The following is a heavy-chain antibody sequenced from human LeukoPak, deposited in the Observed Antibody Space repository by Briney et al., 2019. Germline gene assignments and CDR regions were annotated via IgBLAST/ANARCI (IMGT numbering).Heavy chain of an antibody. CDR3: ARGSSGQQLVLWFDP. CDR1: GYTFTSYY. Sequence: ASVKVSCKASGYTFTSYYMHWVRQAPGQGLEWMGIINPSGGSTSYAQKFQGRVTMTRDMSTSTVYMELSSLRSEDTAVYYCARGSSGQQLVLWFDPWGQGTLVTVSS. CDR2: INPSGGST. V-gene: IGHV1-46*01. D-gene: IGHD6-13*01. J-gene: IGHJ5*02.